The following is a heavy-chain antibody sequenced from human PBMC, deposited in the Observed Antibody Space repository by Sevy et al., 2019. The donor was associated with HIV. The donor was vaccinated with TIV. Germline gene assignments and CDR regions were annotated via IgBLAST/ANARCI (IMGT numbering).Heavy chain of an antibody. CDR1: GYTFDNFD. V-gene: IGHV1-18*04. CDR3: AGGVGRGNGNGPYFDS. Sequence: ASVKVSCKTSGYTFDNFDITWVRQAPGQGLESMGWISRHNYKTTSAQRLQDRVTLTTDTSTTTAYLELRNLRPDDTAVYYCAGGVGRGNGNGPYFDSWGQGTQVTVSS. J-gene: IGHJ4*02. CDR2: ISRHNYKT. D-gene: IGHD1-1*01.